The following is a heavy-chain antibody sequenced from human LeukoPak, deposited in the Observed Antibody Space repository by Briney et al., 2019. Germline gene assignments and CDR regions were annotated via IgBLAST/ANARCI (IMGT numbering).Heavy chain of an antibody. CDR3: AGPYCSSTSCYGGYYYMDV. V-gene: IGHV4-38-2*02. CDR1: DYSISSGYGYY. Sequence: SETLSLTCTVSDYSISSGYGYYWGWIRQPPGKGLEWIGNIYHSGITYYNHFNSSLKSRVTISIDTSKNQFSLRLTSVTAADTAVYYCAGPYCSSTSCYGGYYYMDVWGKGTTVTVSS. D-gene: IGHD2-2*01. CDR2: IYHSGIT. J-gene: IGHJ6*03.